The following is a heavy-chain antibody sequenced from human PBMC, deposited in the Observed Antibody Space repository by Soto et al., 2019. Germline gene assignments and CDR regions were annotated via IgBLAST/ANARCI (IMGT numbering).Heavy chain of an antibody. V-gene: IGHV3-33*01. CDR3: ARDTTVRGVMAGWFAP. D-gene: IGHD3-10*01. CDR2: IWYDGSNK. CDR1: GFTFSSYG. Sequence: QVQLVESGGGVVQPGRSLRLSCAASGFTFSSYGMHWVRQAPGKGLEWVAVIWYDGSNKYYADSVKGRFTISRDNSKNTLDLQMNSLRAEATAVYYCARDTTVRGVMAGWFAPWGQGTLVTVSS. J-gene: IGHJ5*02.